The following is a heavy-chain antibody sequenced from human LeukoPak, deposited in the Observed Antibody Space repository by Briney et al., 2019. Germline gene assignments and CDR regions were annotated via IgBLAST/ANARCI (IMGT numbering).Heavy chain of an antibody. CDR1: GYTFTSYG. CDR2: ISAYNGNT. J-gene: IGHJ5*02. Sequence: ASVKVSCKASGYTFTSYGISWVRQAPGQGLEWMGWISAYNGNTNYAQKLQGRVTVTTDTSTSTAHMELRSLRSDDTAVYYCARRADCSSTSCYKAGWFDPWGQGTLVTVSS. CDR3: ARRADCSSTSCYKAGWFDP. D-gene: IGHD2-2*02. V-gene: IGHV1-18*01.